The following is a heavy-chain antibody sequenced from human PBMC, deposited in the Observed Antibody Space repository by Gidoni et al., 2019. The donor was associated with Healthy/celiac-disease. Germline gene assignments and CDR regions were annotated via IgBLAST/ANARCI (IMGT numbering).Heavy chain of an antibody. CDR3: TRTSTGTPITGPDY. Sequence: AMIWFRQAPGKGLEWVGFIRSKAYGGTTEYAASVKGRFIISRDDSKSVAYLQMNSLKSEDTGMFYCTRTSTGTPITGPDYWGRGTLVTVSS. D-gene: IGHD4-17*01. CDR2: IRSKAYGGTT. V-gene: IGHV3-49*03. J-gene: IGHJ4*02. CDR1: A.